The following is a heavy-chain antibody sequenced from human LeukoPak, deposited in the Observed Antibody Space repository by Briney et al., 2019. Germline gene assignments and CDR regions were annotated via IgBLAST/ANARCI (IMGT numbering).Heavy chain of an antibody. CDR1: GYTFTSYY. Sequence: ASVKVSCKASGYTFTSYYLHWVRQAPGQGLEWMGIINPSGGSTTYAQNFQGRVTTTRDTSTSTVYMELSSLRSEDTAVYYCARGGDMATVPHLYYFEYWGQGTLVTVSS. V-gene: IGHV1-46*01. J-gene: IGHJ4*02. CDR2: INPSGGST. D-gene: IGHD5-24*01. CDR3: ARGGDMATVPHLYYFEY.